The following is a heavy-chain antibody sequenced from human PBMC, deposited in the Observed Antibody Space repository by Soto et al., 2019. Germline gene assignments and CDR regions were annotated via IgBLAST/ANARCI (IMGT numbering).Heavy chain of an antibody. D-gene: IGHD6-19*01. CDR3: AKAHPVYGSTWFFFDY. V-gene: IGHV3-23*01. CDR2: LNAGGGVT. Sequence: EVQLLESGGGVVKPGGSLRLSCAASGFTFGRSAMSWVRQAPGKGLEWVSGLNAGGGVTDYADSVKGRFTVSRDNSKNTLYLQMSNLRVEDTAVYYCAKAHPVYGSTWFFFDYWGQGTLVTVSS. J-gene: IGHJ4*02. CDR1: GFTFGRSA.